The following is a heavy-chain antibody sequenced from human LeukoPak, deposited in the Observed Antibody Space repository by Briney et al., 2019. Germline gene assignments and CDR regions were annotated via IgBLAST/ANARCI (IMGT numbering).Heavy chain of an antibody. J-gene: IGHJ6*03. CDR1: GGSFSGYY. CDR3: AIQRITIFYYYMDV. CDR2: INHSGST. Sequence: SETLSLTCAVYGGSFSGYYWSWIRQPPGKGLEWIGEINHSGSTNYNPSLKSRVTISVDTSKNQFSLKLSSVTAADTAVYYCAIQRITIFYYYMDVWGKGTTVTVSS. D-gene: IGHD3-3*01. V-gene: IGHV4-34*01.